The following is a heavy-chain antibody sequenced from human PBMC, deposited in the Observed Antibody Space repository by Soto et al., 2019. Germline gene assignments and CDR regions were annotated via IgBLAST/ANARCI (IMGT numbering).Heavy chain of an antibody. J-gene: IGHJ6*02. CDR2: ISYDGSNK. D-gene: IGHD6-6*01. V-gene: IGHV3-30-3*01. CDR1: GFTFSSYA. CDR3: ARGGNTEARQYYYYGMDV. Sequence: RLSCAASGFTFSSYAMHWVRQAPGKGLEWVAVISYDGSNKYYADSVKGRFTISRDNSKNTLYLQMNSLRAEDTAVYYCARGGNTEARQYYYYGMDVWGQGTTVTVSS.